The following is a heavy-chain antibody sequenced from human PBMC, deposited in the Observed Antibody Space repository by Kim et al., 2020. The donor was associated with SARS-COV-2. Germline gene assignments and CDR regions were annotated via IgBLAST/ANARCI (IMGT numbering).Heavy chain of an antibody. CDR1: GGSISSYY. CDR2: IYYSGST. V-gene: IGHV4-59*13. J-gene: IGHJ4*02. Sequence: SETLSLTCTVSGGSISSYYWSWIRQPPGKGLEWIGYIYYSGSTNYNPSLKSRVTISVDTSKNQFSLKLSSVTAADTAVYYCARGGPSRASEGEFDYWGQGTLVTVSS. D-gene: IGHD3-10*01. CDR3: ARGGPSRASEGEFDY.